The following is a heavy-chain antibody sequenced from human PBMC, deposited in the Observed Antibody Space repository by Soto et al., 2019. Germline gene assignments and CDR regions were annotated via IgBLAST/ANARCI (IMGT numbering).Heavy chain of an antibody. D-gene: IGHD2-21*02. J-gene: IGHJ4*02. CDR2: GYYGGRT. V-gene: IGHV3-53*01. CDR1: GFTVSNY. CDR3: ASSYCGNDCEFLTY. Sequence: GGSLRLSCAASGFTVSNYMTWVRQAPGKGLELVSIGYYGGRTYYADSVKGQFTISRDNSKNTLYLQMNSLRAEDTAVYYCASSYCGNDCEFLTYWGQGTLVTVSS.